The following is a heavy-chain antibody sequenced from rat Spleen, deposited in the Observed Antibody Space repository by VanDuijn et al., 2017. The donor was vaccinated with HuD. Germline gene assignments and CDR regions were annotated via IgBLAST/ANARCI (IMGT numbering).Heavy chain of an antibody. V-gene: IGHV3-1*01. Sequence: SVTGYSITSNYWGWIRKFPGNKMEWMGYISYSDNTSYNPSLKSRFTISRDNSKNTLYLEMNSLRSEDTAMYYCASLAGPPDYWGQGVMVTVSS. CDR3: ASLAGPPDY. D-gene: IGHD3-1*01. CDR1: GYSITSNY. J-gene: IGHJ2*01. CDR2: ISYSDNT.